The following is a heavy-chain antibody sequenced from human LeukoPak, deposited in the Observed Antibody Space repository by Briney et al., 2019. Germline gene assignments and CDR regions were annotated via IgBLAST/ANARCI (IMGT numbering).Heavy chain of an antibody. CDR1: GFTFSSYG. Sequence: GGTLRLSCAASGFTFSSYGMGWVRQAPGKGLEWVSGISGSGGSTYYADSVKGRFTISRDNAKNSLYLQMNSLRAEDTAVYYCAREHSGYDFPGRDYYYMDVWGKGTTVTVSS. CDR2: ISGSGGST. D-gene: IGHD5-12*01. J-gene: IGHJ6*03. V-gene: IGHV3-23*01. CDR3: AREHSGYDFPGRDYYYMDV.